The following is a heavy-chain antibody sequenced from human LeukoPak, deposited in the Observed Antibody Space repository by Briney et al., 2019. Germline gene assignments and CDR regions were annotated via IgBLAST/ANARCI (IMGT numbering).Heavy chain of an antibody. CDR1: GYTFTGYY. CDR3: ARVNSGYPLNAFDI. V-gene: IGHV1-2*02. D-gene: IGHD5-12*01. CDR2: INPNSGGT. J-gene: IGHJ3*02. Sequence: ASVRVSSMASGYTFTGYYMHWVRQAPGQGLEWMGWINPNSGGTNYAQKFQGRVTMTRDTSISTAYMELSRLRPDDTAVYYCARVNSGYPLNAFDIWGQGTMVTVSS.